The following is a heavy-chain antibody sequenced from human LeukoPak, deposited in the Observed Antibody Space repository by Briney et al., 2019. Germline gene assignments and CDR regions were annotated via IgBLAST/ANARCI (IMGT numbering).Heavy chain of an antibody. CDR1: GFTFSSYS. CDR2: ISSSSSYI. D-gene: IGHD3-3*01. Sequence: GGSLRLSCAASGFTFSSYSMNWVRQAPGKGLEWVSSISSSSSYIYYADSVKGRFTISRDNAKNSLYLQMNSLRAEDTAVYYCARGRRWFFGVVIPYFDYWGQGTLVTVSS. J-gene: IGHJ4*02. CDR3: ARGRRWFFGVVIPYFDY. V-gene: IGHV3-21*04.